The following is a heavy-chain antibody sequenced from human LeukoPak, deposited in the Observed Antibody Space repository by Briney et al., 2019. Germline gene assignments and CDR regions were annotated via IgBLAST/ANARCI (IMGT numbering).Heavy chain of an antibody. CDR3: AVLRYFDWAFDY. V-gene: IGHV4-61*01. CDR2: IHYSGST. D-gene: IGHD3-9*01. J-gene: IGHJ4*02. Sequence: SETLSLTCTVSGGSVSSGSYYWSWIRQPPGKGLEWIGYIHYSGSTNYNPSLKSRVTISVDTSKNQFSLKLSSVTAADTAVYYCAVLRYFDWAFDYWGQGTLVTVSS. CDR1: GGSVSSGSYY.